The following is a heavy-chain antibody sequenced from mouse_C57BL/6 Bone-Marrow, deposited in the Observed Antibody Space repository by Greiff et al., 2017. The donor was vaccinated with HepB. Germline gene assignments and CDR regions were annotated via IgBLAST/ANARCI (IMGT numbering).Heavy chain of an antibody. CDR3: ARAPLTFFAY. Sequence: ESGPGLVKPSQSLSLTCSVTGYSITSGYYWNWIRQFPGNKLEWMGYISYDGSNNYNPSLKNRISITRDTSKNQFFLKLNSVTTEDTATYYCARAPLTFFAYWGQGTLVTVSA. V-gene: IGHV3-6*01. D-gene: IGHD1-3*01. CDR1: GYSITSGYY. CDR2: ISYDGSN. J-gene: IGHJ3*01.